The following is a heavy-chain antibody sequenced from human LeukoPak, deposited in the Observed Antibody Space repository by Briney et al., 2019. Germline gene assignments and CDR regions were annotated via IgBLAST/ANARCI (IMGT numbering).Heavy chain of an antibody. D-gene: IGHD3-3*01. Sequence: GGSLRLSCAASGFTFSSYEMNWVRQAPGKGLEWVSYISSSGSTIYYADSVKGRFTISRDNAKNSLYLQMNSLRAEDTAVYYCAREPPKLLNYDFWSGQADEDVFDYWGQGTLVTVSS. CDR1: GFTFSSYE. CDR2: ISSSGSTI. CDR3: AREPPKLLNYDFWSGQADEDVFDY. J-gene: IGHJ4*02. V-gene: IGHV3-48*03.